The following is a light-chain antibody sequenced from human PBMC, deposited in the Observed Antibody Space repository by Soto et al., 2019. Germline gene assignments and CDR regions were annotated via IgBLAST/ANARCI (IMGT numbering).Light chain of an antibody. Sequence: IVLTQSPGTLSLSPGERATLSCRASQSVSSSYLAWYQQKPGQAPRLLIYGASSRATGIPDRFSGSGSGTDFTLTISRLEPEDLAVYYCQQYGSSRTFGQGTKGEIK. J-gene: IGKJ1*01. CDR3: QQYGSSRT. V-gene: IGKV3-20*01. CDR1: QSVSSSY. CDR2: GAS.